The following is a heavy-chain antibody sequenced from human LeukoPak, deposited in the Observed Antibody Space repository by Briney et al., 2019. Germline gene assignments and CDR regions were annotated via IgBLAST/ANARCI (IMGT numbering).Heavy chain of an antibody. V-gene: IGHV3-48*03. J-gene: IGHJ4*02. CDR1: GFTFSSYE. CDR3: VRSYDY. CDR2: ISSSGSPI. Sequence: GGSLRLSCAASGFTFSSYEMNWVRQAPGKGLEWVSYISSSGSPIYYADSVEGRFTISRDNAKNTLYLQMNGVRAEDTAVYYCVRSYDYWSQGILVTVSS. D-gene: IGHD1-26*01.